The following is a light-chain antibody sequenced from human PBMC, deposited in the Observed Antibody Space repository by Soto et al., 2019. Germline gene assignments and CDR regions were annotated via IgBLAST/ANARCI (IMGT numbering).Light chain of an antibody. Sequence: EIVLTQSPGTLSLSPVERATLSCRASQSVSSTYLAWYQQRPGQAPRLLIYGASSRATGIPDRFSGSGSGTDLTLTISRLEPEDFAVYYCQQYAGSPLAFGGGTKVEIK. CDR3: QQYAGSPLA. CDR2: GAS. J-gene: IGKJ4*01. V-gene: IGKV3-20*01. CDR1: QSVSSTY.